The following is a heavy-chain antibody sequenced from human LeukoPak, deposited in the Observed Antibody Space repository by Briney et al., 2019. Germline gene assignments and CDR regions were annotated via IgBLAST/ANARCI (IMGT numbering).Heavy chain of an antibody. J-gene: IGHJ4*02. CDR1: GFTVSTYY. CDR2: IYSGGTT. CDR3: ARHRGLKWGQFDY. Sequence: PGESLTLSCTASGFTVSTYYMAWVRQAPGTGLEWVSLIYSGGTTYYAASVKGRFTISRDKSNNTLYLQMSSLRVEDTAVYYCARHRGLKWGQFDYWGQGALVTVSS. D-gene: IGHD7-27*01. V-gene: IGHV3-66*04.